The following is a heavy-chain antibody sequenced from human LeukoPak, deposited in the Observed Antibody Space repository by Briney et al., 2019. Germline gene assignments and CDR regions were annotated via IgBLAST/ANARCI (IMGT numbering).Heavy chain of an antibody. CDR3: ARERGYCSSTSCYLTGWFDP. V-gene: IGHV3-7*01. D-gene: IGHD2-2*01. CDR2: IKQDGSGK. CDR1: GFTFSSYW. J-gene: IGHJ5*02. Sequence: GGSLRLSCAASGFTFSSYWMSWVRQAPGKGLEWVANIKQDGSGKYYVDSVKGRFTISRDNAKNSLYLQMNSLRAEDTAVYYCARERGYCSSTSCYLTGWFDPWGQGTLVTVSS.